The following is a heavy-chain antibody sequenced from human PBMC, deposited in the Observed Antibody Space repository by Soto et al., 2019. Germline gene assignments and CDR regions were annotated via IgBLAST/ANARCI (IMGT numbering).Heavy chain of an antibody. Sequence: QVKLVEFGGGVVEPGGSLRLSCAVSGFAFENYYMTWIRQAPGKGLEWLSDISENSYHTNIADSIKGRFTISRDNAKKSLYLQMDGLRVEDTAVYYCARRYSAQDHWGRGTLVIVSS. CDR1: GFAFENYY. V-gene: IGHV3-11*05. J-gene: IGHJ4*02. CDR3: ARRYSAQDH. D-gene: IGHD5-18*01. CDR2: ISENSYHT.